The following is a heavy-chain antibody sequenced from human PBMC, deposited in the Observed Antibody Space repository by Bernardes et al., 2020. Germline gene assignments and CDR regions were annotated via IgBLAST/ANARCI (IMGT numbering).Heavy chain of an antibody. J-gene: IGHJ6*03. Sequence: SGPTLVKPTETLTLTCTVSEFSRNNARMGVSWIRQPPGKALEWLAHIFPNDEKFYSTSLKSRLTISKDTSKSQVVLTMTNMDPADTATYYCARIMDSDPLTGYYIYNYYMDVWGKGTTVTVSS. D-gene: IGHD3-9*01. CDR3: ARIMDSDPLTGYYIYNYYMDV. V-gene: IGHV2-26*01. CDR2: IFPNDEK. CDR1: EFSRNNARMG.